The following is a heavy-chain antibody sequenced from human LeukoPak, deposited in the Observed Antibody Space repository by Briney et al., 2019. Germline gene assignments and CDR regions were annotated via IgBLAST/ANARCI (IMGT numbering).Heavy chain of an antibody. CDR3: ARAGGSGLIDY. D-gene: IGHD6-19*01. V-gene: IGHV4-39*07. Sequence: PSETLSLTCTVSGDSISSYYWGWIPQPPGKGLEWIGSMYYSGSTYYNPSLKSRVTISINTSKNQFSLKLSSVTAADTAVYYCARAGGSGLIDYWGQGTLVTVSS. CDR2: MYYSGST. CDR1: GDSISSYY. J-gene: IGHJ4*02.